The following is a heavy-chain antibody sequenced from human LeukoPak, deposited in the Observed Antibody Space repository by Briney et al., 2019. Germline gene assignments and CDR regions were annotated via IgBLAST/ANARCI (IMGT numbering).Heavy chain of an antibody. CDR2: IYYSRST. Sequence: SEPLSLTCTVSGGSISSYYWSWIRQPPGKGLEWIGYIYYSRSTNYNPSLKSRVTISVDTSKNQFSLKLSSMTAADTAVYYCAQIRPSTYYDSSGSFDYWGQGTLVTVSS. J-gene: IGHJ4*02. CDR1: GGSISSYY. D-gene: IGHD3-22*01. CDR3: AQIRPSTYYDSSGSFDY. V-gene: IGHV4-59*08.